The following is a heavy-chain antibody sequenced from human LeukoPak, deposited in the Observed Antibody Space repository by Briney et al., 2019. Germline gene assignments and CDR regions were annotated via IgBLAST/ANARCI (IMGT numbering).Heavy chain of an antibody. V-gene: IGHV3-73*01. D-gene: IGHD1-26*01. Sequence: GGSLKLSCAASGFTFSGSAMHWVRQASGKGLEWVGRIRSKANSYATAYAASVKGRFTISRDNAKNALYLQMNSLRGEDTAVYYCARHRDSGSYAAFDNWGQGTLVTVSS. CDR3: ARHRDSGSYAAFDN. CDR1: GFTFSGSA. J-gene: IGHJ4*02. CDR2: IRSKANSYAT.